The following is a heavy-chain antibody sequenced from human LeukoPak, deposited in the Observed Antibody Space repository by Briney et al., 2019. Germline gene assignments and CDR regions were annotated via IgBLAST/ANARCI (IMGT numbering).Heavy chain of an antibody. CDR1: GFTFRTSW. D-gene: IGHD1-26*01. J-gene: IGHJ4*02. CDR2: INPDGSEK. Sequence: GGSLRLSCAVSGFTFRTSWMTWVRQAPGRGLERVAIINPDGSEKYYLESLKGRITISRDNAENSVHLQMNSLKAEDTAIYHCARDRAYSAFDYWGQGTLVTVSS. CDR3: ARDRAYSAFDY. V-gene: IGHV3-7*03.